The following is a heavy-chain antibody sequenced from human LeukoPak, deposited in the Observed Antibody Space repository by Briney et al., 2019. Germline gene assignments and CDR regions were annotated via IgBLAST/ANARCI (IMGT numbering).Heavy chain of an antibody. CDR3: AREGYSYDFDY. V-gene: IGHV4-4*07. J-gene: IGHJ4*02. Sequence: SETLSLTCTVSGGSISSYYWSWIRQPAGKGLEWIGRIYTSGSTNYNPSLKSRVIISVDTSKNQFSLKLSSVTAADTAVYYCAREGYSYDFDYWGQGTLVTVSS. D-gene: IGHD5-18*01. CDR2: IYTSGST. CDR1: GGSISSYY.